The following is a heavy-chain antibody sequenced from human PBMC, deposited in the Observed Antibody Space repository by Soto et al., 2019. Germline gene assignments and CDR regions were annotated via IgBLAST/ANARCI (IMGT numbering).Heavy chain of an antibody. CDR1: GYTLTELS. D-gene: IGHD2-2*01. V-gene: IGHV1-24*01. CDR3: ATVVPAAKSRYYYYMDV. CDR2: FDPEDGET. Sequence: ASVKVSCKVSGYTLTELSMHWVRQAPGKGLEWMGGFDPEDGETIYAQKFQGRVTMTEDTSTDTAYMELSSLGSEDTAVYYCATVVPAAKSRYYYYMDVWGKGTTVTVSS. J-gene: IGHJ6*03.